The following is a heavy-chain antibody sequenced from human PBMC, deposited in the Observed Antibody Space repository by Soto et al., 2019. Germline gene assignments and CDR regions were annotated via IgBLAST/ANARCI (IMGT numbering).Heavy chain of an antibody. Sequence: EVQLVESGGGLVQPGGSLRLSCAASGLTFSNYWMHWVRHAPGKGLVWVSRIVGDGSDTRYADSVKGRFTVSRDNAKNMVYLHMSSLRVDDTAVYYCAAHSRGWQEDYWGQGTLVTVSS. CDR2: IVGDGSDT. J-gene: IGHJ4*02. D-gene: IGHD6-19*01. V-gene: IGHV3-74*01. CDR1: GLTFSNYW. CDR3: AAHSRGWQEDY.